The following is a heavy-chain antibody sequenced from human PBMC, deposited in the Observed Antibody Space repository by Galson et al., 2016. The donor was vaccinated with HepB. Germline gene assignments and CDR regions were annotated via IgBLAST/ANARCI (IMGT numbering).Heavy chain of an antibody. J-gene: IGHJ4*02. CDR3: AKDSLQYYDILTGLSGFDY. CDR2: IFGSGGST. D-gene: IGHD3-9*01. CDR1: GFTFSSYA. V-gene: IGHV3-23*01. Sequence: SLRLSCAASGFTFSSYAMSWVRQAPGKGLEWVSGIFGSGGSTYYADSVKGRFTVSRDNTKNTPYRQMNSLRTEDTAVYYCAKDSLQYYDILTGLSGFDYWGQGTLVTVSS.